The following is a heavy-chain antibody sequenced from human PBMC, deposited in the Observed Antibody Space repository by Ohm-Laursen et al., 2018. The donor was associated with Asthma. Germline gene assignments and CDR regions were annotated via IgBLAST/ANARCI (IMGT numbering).Heavy chain of an antibody. Sequence: SLRLSCAASGFTFSGSCMIWVRQAPGKGLQWLAFIKPDGSQTYYADSMEGRFSISRDNAKNTLYLQMNSLRAEDTAVYYCAREGNHYYYYYGMDVWGQGTTVTVSS. CDR1: GFTFSGSC. CDR3: AREGNHYYYYYGMDV. CDR2: IKPDGSQT. D-gene: IGHD1-14*01. J-gene: IGHJ6*02. V-gene: IGHV3-7*01.